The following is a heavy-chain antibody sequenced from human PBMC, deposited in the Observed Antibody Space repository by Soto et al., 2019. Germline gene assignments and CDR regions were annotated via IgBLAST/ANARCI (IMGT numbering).Heavy chain of an antibody. D-gene: IGHD3-10*01. Sequence: QVQLVQSGAEVKKPGSSAKVSCKASGGTFSSYTISWVRQAPGQGLEWMGRIIPILGIANYAQKFQGRVTITADKSTSAAYMELSSLRSEDTAVYYCARDGRRGDLDVWGQGTTVTVSS. J-gene: IGHJ6*02. V-gene: IGHV1-69*08. CDR1: GGTFSSYT. CDR2: IIPILGIA. CDR3: ARDGRRGDLDV.